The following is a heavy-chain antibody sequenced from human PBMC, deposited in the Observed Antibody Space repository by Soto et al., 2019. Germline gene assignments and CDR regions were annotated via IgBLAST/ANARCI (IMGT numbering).Heavy chain of an antibody. CDR1: GDSCTSYW. Sequence: XESLKISFKGSGDSCTSYWIGWVRQIPGKGLEWMGIIYPCDSDTRYSPSFQGQVTISADKSISTAYLQWSSLKASDTAMYYCARRGSSYGMDVWGQGTTVTVSS. J-gene: IGHJ6*02. CDR3: ARRGSSYGMDV. D-gene: IGHD2-15*01. V-gene: IGHV5-51*01. CDR2: IYPCDSDT.